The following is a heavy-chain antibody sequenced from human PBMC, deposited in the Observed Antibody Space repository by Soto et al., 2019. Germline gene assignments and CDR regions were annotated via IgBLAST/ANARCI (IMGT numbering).Heavy chain of an antibody. V-gene: IGHV4-39*01. CDR1: GGSISSSSYY. J-gene: IGHJ4*02. D-gene: IGHD6-13*01. Sequence: SETLSLTCTVSGGSISSSSYYWGWIRQPPGKGLEWIGCIHYSGSTYYNPSLRSRVTSSVDTSKNQFSLKVSSVTAADTAVYYCARRLFTSTWPSYFDYWGQGTPVTVSS. CDR2: IHYSGST. CDR3: ARRLFTSTWPSYFDY.